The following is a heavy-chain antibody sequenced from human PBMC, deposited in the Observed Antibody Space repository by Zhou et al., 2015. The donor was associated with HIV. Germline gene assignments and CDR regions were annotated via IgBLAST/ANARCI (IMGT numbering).Heavy chain of an antibody. CDR2: MSYDGSNK. CDR1: GFTFSNYG. D-gene: IGHD5-24*01. V-gene: IGHV3-30*03. CDR3: ARDPGGXGYNYHFDY. J-gene: IGHJ4*02. Sequence: QVQLVESGGGVVQPGRSLRLSCAASGFTFSNYGMHWVRQAPGKGLEWVALMSYDGSNKYYRDSVKGRFTVSRDNSKNTLFLQMNSLRPEDTAVYYCARDPGGXGYNYHFDYWGQGTLATVSS.